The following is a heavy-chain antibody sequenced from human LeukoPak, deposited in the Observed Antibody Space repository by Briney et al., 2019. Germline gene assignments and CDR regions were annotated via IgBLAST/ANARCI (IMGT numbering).Heavy chain of an antibody. J-gene: IGHJ6*02. D-gene: IGHD2-2*01. V-gene: IGHV4-34*01. Sequence: SETLSLTCAVYGGSFSGYYWSWIRQPPGKGLEWIGEINHSGSTNYNPSLKSRVTISVDTSKNQFSLKLSSVTAADTAVYYCARGIPYCSSTSCLPATYHYYYGMDVWGQGTTVTVSS. CDR3: ARGIPYCSSTSCLPATYHYYYGMDV. CDR1: GGSFSGYY. CDR2: INHSGST.